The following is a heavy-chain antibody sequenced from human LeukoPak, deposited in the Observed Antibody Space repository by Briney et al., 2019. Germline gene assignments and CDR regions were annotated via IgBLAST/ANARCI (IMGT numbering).Heavy chain of an antibody. V-gene: IGHV3-30*14. CDR2: ISYDGRDK. J-gene: IGHJ4*02. CDR3: ARGGYSSSWYHFDY. CDR1: GFIFSDYA. D-gene: IGHD6-13*01. Sequence: GRSLRLSCAASGFIFSDYAIHWVRQAPGKGLDWVAVISYDGRDKYFTDSVKGRFTISRDNSKNTLFLQMNSLRAEDTAVYYCARGGYSSSWYHFDYWGQGTLVTVSS.